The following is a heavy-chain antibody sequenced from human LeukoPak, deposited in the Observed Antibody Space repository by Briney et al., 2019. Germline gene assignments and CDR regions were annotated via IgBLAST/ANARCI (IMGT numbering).Heavy chain of an antibody. CDR2: MNPNRGDT. V-gene: IGHV1-2*02. J-gene: IGHJ4*02. CDR3: ATNKEGKSLDY. Sequence: ASVKVSCKASGYTFTSYGISWVRQAPGQGLEWMAWMNPNRGDTTYAQKFQGRVTMTRDTSISTAYMELSRLRFDDTAVYYCATNKEGKSLDYWGQGTLVTVSS. CDR1: GYTFTSYG.